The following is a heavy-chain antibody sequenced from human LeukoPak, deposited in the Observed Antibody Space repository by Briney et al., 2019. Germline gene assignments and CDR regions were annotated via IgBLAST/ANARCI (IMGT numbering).Heavy chain of an antibody. CDR1: GGSISGWY. Sequence: SETLSLTCTVSGGSISGWYWSWIRQPPGKGLKWIGYIYGSGNTNYNPSLKSRVTMSIDTSKNQFSLKLTSVTAADTATYYCARETSLAGFASGLGFNYWGQGILVTVSS. J-gene: IGHJ4*02. V-gene: IGHV4-59*01. CDR3: ARETSLAGFASGLGFNY. D-gene: IGHD6-19*01. CDR2: IYGSGNT.